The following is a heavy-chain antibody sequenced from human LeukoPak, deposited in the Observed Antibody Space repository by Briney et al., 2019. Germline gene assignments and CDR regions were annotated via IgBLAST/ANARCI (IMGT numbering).Heavy chain of an antibody. CDR3: ARHERNCSGGSCYPYTFDY. V-gene: IGHV4-39*01. J-gene: IGHJ4*02. CDR2: IYYSGST. D-gene: IGHD2-15*01. CDR1: GGSISSSSYY. Sequence: LETLSLTCTVSGGSISSSSYYWGWIRKPPGKGLEWIGSIYYSGSTYYNPSLKSRVTISVDTSKNQFSLKLSSVTAADTAVYYCARHERNCSGGSCYPYTFDYWGQGTLVTVSS.